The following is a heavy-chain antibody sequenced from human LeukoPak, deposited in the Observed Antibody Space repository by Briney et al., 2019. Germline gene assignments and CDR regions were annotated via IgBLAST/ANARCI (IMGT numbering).Heavy chain of an antibody. CDR2: INHSGST. V-gene: IGHV4-34*01. Sequence: PSETLSLTCAVYGGSFSGYYWSWLRQPPGKGLEWIGEINHSGSTNYNPSLTSRVTISVDTSKNQFSLKLSSVPAADTAVYYCARAGYDYVWGSYRYASYYFDYWGQGTLVTVSS. CDR3: ARAGYDYVWGSYRYASYYFDY. CDR1: GGSFSGYY. D-gene: IGHD3-16*02. J-gene: IGHJ4*02.